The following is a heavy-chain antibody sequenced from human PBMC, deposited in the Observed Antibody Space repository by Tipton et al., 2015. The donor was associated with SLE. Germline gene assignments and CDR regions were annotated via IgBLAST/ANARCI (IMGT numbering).Heavy chain of an antibody. CDR3: ARCRLGYWFDP. Sequence: TLSLTCAVYSGSFSGYYWSWIRQPPGKGLEWIGEINHSGNINYNASLKSRVTISLDTSKNQFSLKLSSVTAADTAVYYCARCRLGYWFDPWGQGTLVTVSS. CDR2: INHSGNI. D-gene: IGHD3-16*01. J-gene: IGHJ5*02. CDR1: SGSFSGYY. V-gene: IGHV4-34*01.